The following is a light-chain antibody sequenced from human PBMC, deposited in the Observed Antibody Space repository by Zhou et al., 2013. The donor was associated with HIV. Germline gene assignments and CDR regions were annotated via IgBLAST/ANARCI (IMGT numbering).Light chain of an antibody. Sequence: EIVMTQSPATLSVSPGQRATLSCRASQSFSSGYLAWYQQKPAQAPRLLIYDAFNRATGIPARFSGSGSGTDFTLTISSLEPEDFAVYYCQQRSDWPLTFGGGTEV. CDR3: QQRSDWPLT. V-gene: IGKV3D-20*02. CDR1: QSFSSGY. CDR2: DAF. J-gene: IGKJ4*01.